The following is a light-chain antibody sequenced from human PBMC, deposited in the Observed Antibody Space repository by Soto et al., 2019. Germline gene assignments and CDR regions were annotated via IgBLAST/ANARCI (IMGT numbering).Light chain of an antibody. V-gene: IGLV1-40*01. J-gene: IGLJ2*01. CDR3: QYYDSSLGVV. Sequence: QSVLTQPPSVSGAPGQRVTISCTGSSSNIGAGYDVHWYQQLPGTAPKLLIYGNSNRPSGVPDRFSGSKSGTSASLAITGLQAEDEADYYCQYYDSSLGVVFGGGTQLTV. CDR1: SSNIGAGYD. CDR2: GNS.